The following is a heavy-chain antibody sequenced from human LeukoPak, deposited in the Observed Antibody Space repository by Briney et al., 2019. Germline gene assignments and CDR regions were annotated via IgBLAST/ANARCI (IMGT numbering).Heavy chain of an antibody. CDR1: GFTVSDFY. CDR3: TRDPDG. J-gene: IGHJ4*02. V-gene: IGHV3-66*01. Sequence: GGSLRLSCAASGFTVSDFYMSWVRLAPGKGLEWVSVIYSDGETFHAESVKGRFTLSRDSSKNILYLQMNSLRAEDTAVYYCTRDPDGWGQGTLVTVSS. CDR2: IYSDGET.